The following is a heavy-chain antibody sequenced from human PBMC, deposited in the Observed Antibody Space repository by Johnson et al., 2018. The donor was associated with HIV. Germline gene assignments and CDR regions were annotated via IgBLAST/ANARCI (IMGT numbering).Heavy chain of an antibody. CDR3: ARDRRYYGSGSYGGAFDI. CDR1: GFTFSSYG. Sequence: QVQLVESGGGVVQPGRSLRLSCAASGFTFSSYGMHWVRQAPGKGPEWVAVIWYDGSNKYYADSVKGRFTISGDNSKNTLYLQMNSLRAEDTAVYYCARDRRYYGSGSYGGAFDIWGQGTMVTVSS. V-gene: IGHV3-33*01. CDR2: IWYDGSNK. D-gene: IGHD3-10*01. J-gene: IGHJ3*02.